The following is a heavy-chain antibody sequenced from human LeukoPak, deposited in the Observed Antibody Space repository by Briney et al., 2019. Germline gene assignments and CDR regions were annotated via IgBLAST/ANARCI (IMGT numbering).Heavy chain of an antibody. V-gene: IGHV1-8*01. D-gene: IGHD1-1*01. CDR2: MNPNSGNT. J-gene: IGHJ5*02. Sequence: ASVKVSCKASGYTFTSYDINWVRQATGQGLEWMGWMNPNSGNTGYAQKFQGRVTMTRNTSISTAYIELSTQTSEYTAVYYCARNKNALCPSGPGALVTPSS. CDR3: ARNKNALCP. CDR1: GYTFTSYD.